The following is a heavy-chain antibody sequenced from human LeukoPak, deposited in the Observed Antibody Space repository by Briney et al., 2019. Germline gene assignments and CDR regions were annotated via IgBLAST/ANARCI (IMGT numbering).Heavy chain of an antibody. CDR3: ARARVVVITRGAFDI. Sequence: SETLSLTCAVSGGSISSGGYSWSWIRQPPGKGLEWIGYIYYSGSTYYNPSLKSRVTISVDTSKNQFSLKLSSVTAADTAVYYCARARVVVITRGAFDIWGQGTMVTVSS. V-gene: IGHV4-30-4*07. CDR2: IYYSGST. J-gene: IGHJ3*02. D-gene: IGHD3-22*01. CDR1: GGSISSGGYS.